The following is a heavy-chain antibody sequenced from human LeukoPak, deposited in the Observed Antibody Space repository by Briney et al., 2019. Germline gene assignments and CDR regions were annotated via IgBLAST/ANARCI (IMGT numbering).Heavy chain of an antibody. Sequence: PGGSLRLSCAASGFTFSTYWMSWVRQAPGKGLEWVANIKQDGNERNYVDSVRGRFTISRDNAKNSLYLQMNSLRAEDTAVYYCAGDLPCRWGQGTLVTVSS. D-gene: IGHD5/OR15-5a*01. CDR3: AGDLPCR. J-gene: IGHJ4*02. CDR1: GFTFSTYW. CDR2: IKQDGNER. V-gene: IGHV3-7*01.